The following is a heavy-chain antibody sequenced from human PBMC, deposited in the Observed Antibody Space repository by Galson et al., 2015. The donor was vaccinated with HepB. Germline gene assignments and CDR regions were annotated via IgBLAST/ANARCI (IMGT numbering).Heavy chain of an antibody. J-gene: IGHJ6*02. D-gene: IGHD3-10*01. CDR1: GGSFSGYY. Sequence: SETLSLTCAVYGGSFSGYYWSWIRQPPGKGLEWIGEINHSGSTNYNPSLKSRVTISVDTSKNQFSLKLSSVTAADTAVYYCATLRITMVRGVIITGGYYYYGMDVWGQGTTVTVSS. CDR2: INHSGST. V-gene: IGHV4-34*01. CDR3: ATLRITMVRGVIITGGYYYYGMDV.